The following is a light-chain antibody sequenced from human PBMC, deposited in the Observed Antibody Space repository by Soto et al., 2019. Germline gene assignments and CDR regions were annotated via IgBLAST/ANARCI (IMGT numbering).Light chain of an antibody. V-gene: IGKV3D-20*02. CDR2: AAS. J-gene: IGKJ4*01. CDR3: QQRSNWQGLT. Sequence: EIVLTQSPGTLSLSPGERATLSCRASQSVSSSHLAWYQHKPGQAPRLLIYAASSRATGSPDRFSGSGSGTDFTLTISSLEPEDFAVYYCQQRSNWQGLTFGGGTRWIS. CDR1: QSVSSSH.